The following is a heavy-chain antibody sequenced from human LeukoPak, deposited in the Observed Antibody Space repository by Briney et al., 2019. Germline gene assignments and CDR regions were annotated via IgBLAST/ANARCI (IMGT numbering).Heavy chain of an antibody. CDR1: GFNFNIYD. D-gene: IGHD2-15*01. J-gene: IGHJ4*02. V-gene: IGHV3-30*02. CDR3: AKSLRYCGSGSCYFLDY. Sequence: GGSLRLSCVASGFNFNIYDIHWVRQPPGKGLEWVAVTRNDADMVGVAAAVKCRFTLSRDNSRNTLHLQMNSLRPEDTAVYYCAKSLRYCGSGSCYFLDYWGLGTLVTVSS. CDR2: TRNDADMV.